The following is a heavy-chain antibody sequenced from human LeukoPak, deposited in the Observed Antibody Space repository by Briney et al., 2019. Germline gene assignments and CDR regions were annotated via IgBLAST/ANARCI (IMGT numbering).Heavy chain of an antibody. CDR2: INPSGGST. D-gene: IGHD6-19*01. CDR1: GYTFTSYY. Sequence: ASVKVSCKASGYTFTSYYMHWVRQAPRQGLEWMGIINPSGGSTSYAQKFQGRVTMTRDTSTSTVYMELSSLRSEDTAVYYCATSPGGLAPDYWGQGTLVTVSS. V-gene: IGHV1-46*01. CDR3: ATSPGGLAPDY. J-gene: IGHJ4*02.